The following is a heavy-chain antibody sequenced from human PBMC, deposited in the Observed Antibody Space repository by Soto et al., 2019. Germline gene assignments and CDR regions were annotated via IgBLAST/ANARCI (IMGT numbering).Heavy chain of an antibody. CDR2: IWRSGNT. V-gene: IGHV4-4*02. D-gene: IGHD6-6*01. J-gene: IGHJ6*02. CDR1: GASISSSNW. CDR3: ARDSSGQLVRAYGMDV. Sequence: QVRLQESGPGLVKPSGTLSLTCAVSGASISSSNWWSWVRQTPGKGPEWIGQIWRSGNTNYNPSLKSRVTISIDKSKNEFFLNLTSVTAADTAVYYCARDSSGQLVRAYGMDVWGQGTTVSVSS.